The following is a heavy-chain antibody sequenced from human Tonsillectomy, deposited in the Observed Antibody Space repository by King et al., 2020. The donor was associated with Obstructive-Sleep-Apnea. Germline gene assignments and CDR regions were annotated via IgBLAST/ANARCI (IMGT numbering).Heavy chain of an antibody. V-gene: IGHV5-10-1*01. CDR1: GYSFTSYW. CDR3: AREGGYGGNSVRDYYYYGMDV. CDR2: IDPSDSYT. D-gene: IGHD4-23*01. Sequence: QLVQSGAEVKKPGESLRISCKGSGYSFTSYWISWVRRMPGKGLEWMGRIDPSDSYTNYSPSFQGHVTISADKSISTAYLQWSSLKASDTAMYYCAREGGYGGNSVRDYYYYGMDVWGQGTTVTVSS. J-gene: IGHJ6*02.